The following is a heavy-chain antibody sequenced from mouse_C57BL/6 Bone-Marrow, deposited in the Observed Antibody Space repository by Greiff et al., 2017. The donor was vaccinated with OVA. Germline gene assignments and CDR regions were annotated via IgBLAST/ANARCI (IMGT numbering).Heavy chain of an antibody. CDR3: AREIYYDYDGDAMDY. D-gene: IGHD2-4*01. Sequence: VKLQESGPELVKPGASVKISCKASGYAFSSSWMNWVKQRPGKGLEWIGRIYPGDGDTNYNGKFKGKATLTADKSSSTAYMQLSSLTSEDSAVYFCAREIYYDYDGDAMDYWGQGTSVTVSS. V-gene: IGHV1-82*01. CDR2: IYPGDGDT. J-gene: IGHJ4*01. CDR1: GYAFSSSW.